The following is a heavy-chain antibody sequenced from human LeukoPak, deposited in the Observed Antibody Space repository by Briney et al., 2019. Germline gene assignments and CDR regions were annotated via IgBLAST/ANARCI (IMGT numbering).Heavy chain of an antibody. CDR3: ARDSSSWFDP. CDR1: GFTFSSYG. V-gene: IGHV3-30*02. CDR2: IRYDGSNK. J-gene: IGHJ5*02. Sequence: GGSLRLSCAASGFTFSSYGMHWVRQAPGKGLEWVAFIRYDGSNKYYADSVKGRFTISRDNAKNSLYLQMNSLRAEDTAVYYCARDSSSWFDPWGQGTLVTVSS. D-gene: IGHD6-13*01.